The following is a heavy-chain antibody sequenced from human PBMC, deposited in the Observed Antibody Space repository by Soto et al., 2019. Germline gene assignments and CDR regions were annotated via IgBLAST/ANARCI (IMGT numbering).Heavy chain of an antibody. J-gene: IGHJ3*02. V-gene: IGHV4-34*01. Sequence: SGTLSLTCPVYGGSFRGYYWGWIAPTAWEGLEWIGEINHSGSTNYNPSLKSRVTISVDTSKNQFSLKLSSVTAADTAVYYCARMPRRNRKPNPGSSGLAAFDIWGQGTMVT. CDR1: GGSFRGYY. CDR2: INHSGST. D-gene: IGHD3-22*01. CDR3: ARMPRRNRKPNPGSSGLAAFDI.